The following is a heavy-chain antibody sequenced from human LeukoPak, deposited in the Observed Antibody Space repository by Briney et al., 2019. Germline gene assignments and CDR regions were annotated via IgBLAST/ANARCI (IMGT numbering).Heavy chain of an antibody. D-gene: IGHD2-2*01. J-gene: IGHJ6*02. CDR3: ARQDPRYCSSTSCSKGSCYGMDV. CDR2: SCYGGST. V-gene: IGHV4-39*01. CDR1: GGTISSSSYN. Sequence: SETLSLTCAVSGGTISSSSYNWVWIRQAPGMGLEWIGSSCYGGSTYYNPALKSRITISVDTSKNQSSLKLSSVTAADTAVYYCARQDPRYCSSTSCSKGSCYGMDVWGQGTTVTVSS.